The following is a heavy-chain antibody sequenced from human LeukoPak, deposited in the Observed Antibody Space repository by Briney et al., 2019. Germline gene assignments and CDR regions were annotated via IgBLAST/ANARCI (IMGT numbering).Heavy chain of an antibody. J-gene: IGHJ4*02. V-gene: IGHV3-74*01. CDR2: INTDGRTI. D-gene: IGHD6-19*01. CDR3: ARLTGIAVAGVDY. Sequence: GGSLRLSCAASGFTFSRYWMHWVRQAPGMGLVWVSRINTDGRTITYADSVKGRFTISRDNSKNTLYLQMNSLRAEDTAVYYCARLTGIAVAGVDYWGQGTLVTVSS. CDR1: GFTFSRYW.